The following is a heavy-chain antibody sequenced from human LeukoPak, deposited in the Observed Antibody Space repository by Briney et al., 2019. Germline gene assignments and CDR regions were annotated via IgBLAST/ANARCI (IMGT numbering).Heavy chain of an antibody. J-gene: IGHJ4*02. CDR3: AREGYDSSGYYFDY. D-gene: IGHD3-22*01. V-gene: IGHV3-48*01. CDR2: ISSSSSTI. CDR1: EFTFSSYS. Sequence: GGSLRLSCAASEFTFSSYSMNWVRQAPGKGLEWVSYISSSSSTIYYADSVKGRFTISRDNAKNSLYLQMNSLRAEDTALYYCAREGYDSSGYYFDYWGQGTLVTVSS.